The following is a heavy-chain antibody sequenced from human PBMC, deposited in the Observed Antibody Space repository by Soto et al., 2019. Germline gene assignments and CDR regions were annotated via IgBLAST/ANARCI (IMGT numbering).Heavy chain of an antibody. CDR3: ASVALSGDARKYSDY. D-gene: IGHD4-17*01. J-gene: IGHJ4*02. CDR2: TRNKANSYST. Sequence: EVQLVESGGGLVQHGGSLRLSCAASGFTFSDHYMDWVRQAPGKGLEWVGSTRNKANSYSTEFAAYEKGRFTISRDDSKNSLYLQMNSLKTENTAVYYCASVALSGDARKYSDYLGQGTLCTFAS. V-gene: IGHV3-72*01. CDR1: GFTFSDHY.